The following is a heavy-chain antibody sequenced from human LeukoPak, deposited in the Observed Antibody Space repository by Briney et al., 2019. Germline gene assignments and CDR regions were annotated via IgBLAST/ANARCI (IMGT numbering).Heavy chain of an antibody. CDR2: ISSSGSTK. V-gene: IGHV3-11*01. J-gene: IGHJ4*02. CDR3: ARSQRAAYYDSSGTNDY. CDR1: GFRFSDYY. Sequence: GGSLRLSCAASGFRFSDYYMIWIRQAPGKGLEWVSYISSSGSTKYYADSVKGRFTISRDNARNSLFLQMNRLRAEDTALYYCARSQRAAYYDSSGTNDYWGQGTLVTVSS. D-gene: IGHD3-22*01.